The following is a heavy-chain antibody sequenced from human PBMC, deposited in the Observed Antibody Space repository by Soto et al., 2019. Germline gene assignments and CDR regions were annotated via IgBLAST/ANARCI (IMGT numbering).Heavy chain of an antibody. Sequence: GGSLRLSCSASGFTFSSYAMHWVRQAPGKGLEYVSAISSNGGSTYYADSVKGRFTISRDNSKNTLYLQMSSLRAEDTAVYYCARDRGWLDYYYYGMDVWGQGTTVTVSS. CDR2: ISSNGGST. D-gene: IGHD5-12*01. CDR1: GFTFSSYA. V-gene: IGHV3-64D*06. CDR3: ARDRGWLDYYYYGMDV. J-gene: IGHJ6*02.